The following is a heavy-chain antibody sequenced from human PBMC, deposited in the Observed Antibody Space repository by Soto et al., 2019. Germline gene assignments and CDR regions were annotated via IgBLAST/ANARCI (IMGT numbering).Heavy chain of an antibody. D-gene: IGHD5-18*01. CDR2: IIPIFGTA. J-gene: IGHJ6*02. CDR3: ARPVDTAMVNYYYYGMDV. V-gene: IGHV1-69*13. Sequence: AASVKVSCKASGGTFSSYAISWVRQAPGQGLEWMGGIIPIFGTANYAQKFQGRVTITADESTSTAYMELSSLRSEDTAVYYCARPVDTAMVNYYYYGMDVWGQGTKVTVYS. CDR1: GGTFSSYA.